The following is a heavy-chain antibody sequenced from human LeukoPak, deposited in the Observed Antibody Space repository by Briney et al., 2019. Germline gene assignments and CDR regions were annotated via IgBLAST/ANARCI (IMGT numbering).Heavy chain of an antibody. CDR1: GGSISSYY. J-gene: IGHJ3*02. V-gene: IGHV4-59*01. D-gene: IGHD4-17*01. CDR2: IYYSGST. Sequence: PSETLSLTCTVSGGSISSYYWSWIRQPPGKGLEWIGYIYYSGSTNYNPSLKSRVTISVDTSKNQFSLKLSSVTAADTAVYYCARERNNDYGDYGAFDIWGQGTMVTVSS. CDR3: ARERNNDYGDYGAFDI.